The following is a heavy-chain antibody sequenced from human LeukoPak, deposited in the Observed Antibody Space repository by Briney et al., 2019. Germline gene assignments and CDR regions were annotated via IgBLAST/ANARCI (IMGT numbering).Heavy chain of an antibody. CDR1: GGSFTNYY. V-gene: IGHV4-34*01. CDR3: ARGPGTLGLSP. CDR2: INHSGDT. J-gene: IGHJ5*02. Sequence: PSETLSLTCNVSGGSFTNYYWSWIRQTLKKGLEWIGQINHSGDTSYNPSLRSRMTLSVDRSENQFSLKVTSVTAADTGVHYCARGPGTLGLSPLGQGTLVTVSS. D-gene: IGHD1-7*01.